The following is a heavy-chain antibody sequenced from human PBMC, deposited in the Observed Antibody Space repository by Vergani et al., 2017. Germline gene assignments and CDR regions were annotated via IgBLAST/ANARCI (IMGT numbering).Heavy chain of an antibody. D-gene: IGHD2-15*01. V-gene: IGHV1-2*02. Sequence: QVQLVQSGAEVKKPGASVKVSCKASGYTFTGYYMHWVRQAPGQGLEWMGWINPNSGGTNYAQKFQGRVTMTRDTSISKAYMELSRLRSDDTAVYYCASLGGTAATHFSYYGMDVWGQGTTVTVSS. J-gene: IGHJ6*02. CDR3: ASLGGTAATHFSYYGMDV. CDR2: INPNSGGT. CDR1: GYTFTGYY.